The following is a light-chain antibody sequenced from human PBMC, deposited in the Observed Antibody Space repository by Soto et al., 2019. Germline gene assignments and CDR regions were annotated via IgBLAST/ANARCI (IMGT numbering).Light chain of an antibody. J-gene: IGLJ1*01. CDR3: SSYAGSNRV. CDR2: EVS. CDR1: SSDVGGYNY. Sequence: QSVLTQPPSASGSPGQSVTISCTGTSSDVGGYNYVSWYQQYPGKAPKLMIYEVSKRPSGVPDRFSGSKSGNTASLTVSGLQAEDEADYYCSSYAGSNRVFGTGNKLTV. V-gene: IGLV2-8*01.